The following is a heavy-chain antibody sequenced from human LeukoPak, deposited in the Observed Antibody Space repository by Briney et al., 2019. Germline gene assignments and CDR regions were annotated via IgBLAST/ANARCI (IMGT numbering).Heavy chain of an antibody. D-gene: IGHD3-10*01. CDR2: INHSGST. J-gene: IGHJ4*02. CDR1: GGSFSGYY. Sequence: SETLSLTCAVYGGSFSGYYWSWIRQPPGKGLEWIGEINHSGSTNYNPSLKSRVAISVDTSKNQFSLKLSSVTAADTAVYYCARGPYGSGSSPIGYFDYWGQGTLVTVSS. CDR3: ARGPYGSGSSPIGYFDY. V-gene: IGHV4-34*01.